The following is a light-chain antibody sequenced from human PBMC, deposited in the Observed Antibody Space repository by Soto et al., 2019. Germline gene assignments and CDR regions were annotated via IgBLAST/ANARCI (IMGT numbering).Light chain of an antibody. CDR2: EVN. CDR3: SSYADSNNLV. Sequence: QSALTQPPSASGSPGQSVTISCTGTSSGVGGYNYVSWYQQHPGKAPKLMIYEVNKRPSGVPDRFSGSKSGNTASLTVSGLQAEDEADYYCSSYADSNNLVFGGGTKLTVL. CDR1: SSGVGGYNY. J-gene: IGLJ2*01. V-gene: IGLV2-8*01.